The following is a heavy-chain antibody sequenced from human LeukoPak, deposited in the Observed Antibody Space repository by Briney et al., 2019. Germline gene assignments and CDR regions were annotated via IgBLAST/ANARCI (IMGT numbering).Heavy chain of an antibody. CDR3: ARDPSVAEYSGSELDF. CDR1: GFTFSHYF. CDR2: ISYRGDKT. Sequence: GGSLRLSCAASGFTFSHYFMQWVRQAPGKGLEYLSVISYRGDKTYYEKYVKGRFIISRDNSKNTLYLQMGSLRSEDTAVYYCARDPSVAEYSGSELDFWGQGTLVTVSS. J-gene: IGHJ4*02. V-gene: IGHV3-64*01. D-gene: IGHD3-22*01.